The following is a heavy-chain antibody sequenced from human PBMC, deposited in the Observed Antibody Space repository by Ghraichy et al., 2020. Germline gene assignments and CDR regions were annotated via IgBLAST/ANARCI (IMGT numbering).Heavy chain of an antibody. Sequence: SETLSLTCTVSGGSISSSSHYWGWIRQPPGKGLEWIGSIYYSGRIYYNPSLKSRVTISVDTSKNQFSLKLSSVAAADMAVYYCARIMITSGGIPKEFDYWGQGTLVTVSS. CDR1: GGSISSSSHY. CDR3: ARIMITSGGIPKEFDY. J-gene: IGHJ4*02. D-gene: IGHD3-16*01. V-gene: IGHV4-39*01. CDR2: IYYSGRI.